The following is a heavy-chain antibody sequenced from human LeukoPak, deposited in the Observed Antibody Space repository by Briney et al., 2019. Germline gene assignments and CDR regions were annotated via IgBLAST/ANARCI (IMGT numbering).Heavy chain of an antibody. CDR3: ARDHHYYDSSGLRSGCIDY. CDR1: GFTFGNYD. J-gene: IGHJ4*02. V-gene: IGHV3-33*01. Sequence: GGSLRLSCAVSGFTFGNYDMHWVRQTPGKGLEWVAVIWHDGSKEFYVDSVKGRFTISRDSSENTLYLQMNSLRAEDTAVYYCARDHHYYDSSGLRSGCIDYWGQGTLVTVSS. CDR2: IWHDGSKE. D-gene: IGHD3-22*01.